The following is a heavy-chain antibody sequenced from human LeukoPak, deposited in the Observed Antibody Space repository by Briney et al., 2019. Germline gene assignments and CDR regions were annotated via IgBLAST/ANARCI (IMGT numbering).Heavy chain of an antibody. D-gene: IGHD3-10*01. J-gene: IGHJ4*02. CDR1: GGSMSNYY. Sequence: SEILSLTCTVSGGSMSNYYWSWIRQPPGKGPEWMGYIYESGSDIYNPSLKSRGAISVDTSKNQYSLKVTSVTAADTAVYFCARHRRNYYGTGASPFAFWGQGILVTVSS. CDR3: ARHRRNYYGTGASPFAF. V-gene: IGHV4-59*08. CDR2: IYESGSD.